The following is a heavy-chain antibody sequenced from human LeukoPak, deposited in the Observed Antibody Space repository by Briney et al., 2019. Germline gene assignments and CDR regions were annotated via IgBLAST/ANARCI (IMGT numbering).Heavy chain of an antibody. CDR2: INPSGGST. CDR1: GYTFTSYY. Sequence: ASVKVSCKASGYTFTSYYMHWVRQAPGQGLEWMGIINPSGGSTSYAQKFQGRVTMTRDTSTSTVYMELSSLRSEDTAVYYFARDGVRDGYKYWYFDLWGRGTLVTVCS. D-gene: IGHD5-24*01. J-gene: IGHJ2*01. V-gene: IGHV1-46*01. CDR3: ARDGVRDGYKYWYFDL.